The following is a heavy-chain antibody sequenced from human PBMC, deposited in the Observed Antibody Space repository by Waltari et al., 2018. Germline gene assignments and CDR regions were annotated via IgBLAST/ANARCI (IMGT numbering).Heavy chain of an antibody. V-gene: IGHV3-7*01. CDR2: RKQDGSEK. Sequence: EVQLVESGGGLVQPGGSLRLSCAASGFTFSTYWFSWFRQAPGKGLEWVANRKQDGSEKYYVDSVKGRFTISRDNAKNSLYLQMNSLRAEDTAVYYGRLEYYGMDVWGQGTTVTVSS. J-gene: IGHJ6*02. CDR1: GFTFSTYW. CDR3: RLEYYGMDV.